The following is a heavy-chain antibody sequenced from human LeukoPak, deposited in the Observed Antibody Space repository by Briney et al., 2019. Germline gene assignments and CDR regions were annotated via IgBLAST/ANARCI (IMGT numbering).Heavy chain of an antibody. J-gene: IGHJ5*02. CDR3: ARVDIVVVPAARRLRYNWFDP. V-gene: IGHV4-34*01. Sequence: SETLSHTCAVYGGSFSGYYWSWIRQPPGKGLEWIGEINHSGSTNYNPSLKSRVTISVDTSKNQFSLKLSSVTAADTAVYYCARVDIVVVPAARRLRYNWFDPWGQGTLVTVSS. CDR2: INHSGST. D-gene: IGHD2-2*01. CDR1: GGSFSGYY.